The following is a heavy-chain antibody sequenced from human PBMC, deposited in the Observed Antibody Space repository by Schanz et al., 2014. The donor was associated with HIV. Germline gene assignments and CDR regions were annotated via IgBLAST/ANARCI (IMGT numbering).Heavy chain of an antibody. Sequence: QVQLVQSGPEVKKPGASVRVSCETSGYTFSDYDINWVRQAPGQGLEWMGWVNPESGNTGMADTFLXXXXXXXXTSTGTAYMELDSLRSEDTAIYYCVRAASFHFDKEGYYRNWYFDFWGRGTLVAVSS. J-gene: IGHJ2*01. V-gene: IGHV1-8*02. CDR1: GYTFSDYD. D-gene: IGHD1-26*01. CDR2: VNPESGNT. CDR3: VRAASFHFDKEGYYRNWYFDF.